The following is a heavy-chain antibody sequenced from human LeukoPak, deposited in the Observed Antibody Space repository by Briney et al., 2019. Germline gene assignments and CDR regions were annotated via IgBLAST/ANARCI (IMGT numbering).Heavy chain of an antibody. CDR3: ARQGSVTTDNWFDP. CDR1: GGSISSYY. J-gene: IGHJ5*02. Sequence: PSETLSLTCTVSGGSISSYYWSWIRQPPGKGLEWIGYIYYSGSTNYNPSLKNRVTISVDTSKNQFSLKLSSVTAADTAVYYCARQGSVTTDNWFDPWGQGTLVTVSS. D-gene: IGHD4-17*01. V-gene: IGHV4-59*08. CDR2: IYYSGST.